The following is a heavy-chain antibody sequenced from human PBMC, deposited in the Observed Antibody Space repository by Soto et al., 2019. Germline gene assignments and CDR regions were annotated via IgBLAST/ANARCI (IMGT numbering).Heavy chain of an antibody. CDR1: GFTFSSYS. J-gene: IGHJ4*02. V-gene: IGHV3-21*01. CDR2: ISSSSSYI. CDR3: ARDWGGYSGYGYFDY. Sequence: PGGSLRLSCAASGFTFSSYSMNWVRQAPGKGLERVSSISSSSSYIYYADSVKGRFTISRDNAKNSLYLQMNSLRAEDTAVYYCARDWGGYSGYGYFDYWGQGTLVTVSS. D-gene: IGHD5-12*01.